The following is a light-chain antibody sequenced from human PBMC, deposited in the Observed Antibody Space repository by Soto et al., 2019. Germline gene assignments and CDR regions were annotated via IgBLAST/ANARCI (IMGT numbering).Light chain of an antibody. J-gene: IGKJ1*01. Sequence: DMQRKHVPSAVCAFVGDRVTITCRASQSISSYLNWYQQKPGKAPKLLIYAASSLQSGVPSRFSGSGSGTDFTLTISSLQPEDFANYYCQQSYSTPRTFGQGTKLDIK. CDR1: QSISSY. CDR2: AAS. CDR3: QQSYSTPRT. V-gene: IGKV1-39*01.